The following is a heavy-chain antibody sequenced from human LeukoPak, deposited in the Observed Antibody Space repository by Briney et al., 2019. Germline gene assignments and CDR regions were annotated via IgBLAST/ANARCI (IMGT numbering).Heavy chain of an antibody. D-gene: IGHD1-7*01. CDR1: GGSFSGYY. J-gene: IGHJ4*02. V-gene: IGHV4-34*01. Sequence: PSETLSLNCAVYGGSFSGYYWSWIRQPPGKGLEWIGEINHSGSTNYNPSLKSRVTISVDTSKNQFSLKLSSVTAADTAVYYCARGGWNYASDFDYWGQGTLVTVSS. CDR2: INHSGST. CDR3: ARGGWNYASDFDY.